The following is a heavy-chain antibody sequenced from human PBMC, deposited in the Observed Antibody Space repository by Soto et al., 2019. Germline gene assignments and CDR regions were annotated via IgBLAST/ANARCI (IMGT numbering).Heavy chain of an antibody. J-gene: IGHJ5*02. CDR2: INPNSGGT. D-gene: IGHD5-12*01. V-gene: IGHV1-2*02. CDR1: GYTFAGYY. CDR3: ARDGLLVPSTGNYFDP. Sequence: VASVKVSCKASGYTFAGYYIHWVRRAPGQGLEWMGWINPNSGGTNYAQKFQGRVTMTRDTSISTAYMELSRLTSDDTAMYYCARDGLLVPSTGNYFDPWGQGTPLPVSS.